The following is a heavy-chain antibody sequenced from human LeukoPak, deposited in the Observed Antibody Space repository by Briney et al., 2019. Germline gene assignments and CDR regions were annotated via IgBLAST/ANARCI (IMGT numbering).Heavy chain of an antibody. J-gene: IGHJ6*02. V-gene: IGHV7-4-1*02. CDR3: AREFYGIARYYYYYYGMDV. Sequence: ASVKVSCKASGYTFTSYAMNWVRQAPGQGLEWMGWINTNTGNPTYAQGFTGRFVFSLDTSVSTAYLQISSLKAEDTAVYYCAREFYGIARYYYYYYGMDVWGQGTTVTVSS. CDR2: INTNTGNP. D-gene: IGHD6-13*01. CDR1: GYTFTSYA.